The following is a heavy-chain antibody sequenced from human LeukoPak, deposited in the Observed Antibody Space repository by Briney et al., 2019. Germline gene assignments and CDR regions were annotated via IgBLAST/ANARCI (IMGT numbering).Heavy chain of an antibody. D-gene: IGHD3-10*01. CDR1: GYTFTSYA. CDR3: ASTSTYYYGSGSPFQYYFDY. Sequence: GASVKVSCKASGYTFTSYAISWVRQAPGQGLEWMGGIIPIFGTANYAQKFQGRVTITADESTSTAYMELSSLRSEDTAVYYCASTSTYYYGSGSPFQYYFDYWGQGTLVTVSS. V-gene: IGHV1-69*13. J-gene: IGHJ4*02. CDR2: IIPIFGTA.